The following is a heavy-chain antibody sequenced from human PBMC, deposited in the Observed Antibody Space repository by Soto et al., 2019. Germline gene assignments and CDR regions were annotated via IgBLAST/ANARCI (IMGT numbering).Heavy chain of an antibody. V-gene: IGHV1-69*01. CDR2: IIPIFGTA. D-gene: IGHD3-10*01. J-gene: IGHJ6*02. CDR3: AGSLITMVRGVSIYYGMDV. Sequence: QVQLVQSGAEVKKPGSSVKVSCKASGGTFSSYAISWVRQAPGQGLEWMGGIIPIFGTANYAQKFQGRVTITADESTSTAYMELSSLRSEDTAVYYCAGSLITMVRGVSIYYGMDVWGQGTTVTVSS. CDR1: GGTFSSYA.